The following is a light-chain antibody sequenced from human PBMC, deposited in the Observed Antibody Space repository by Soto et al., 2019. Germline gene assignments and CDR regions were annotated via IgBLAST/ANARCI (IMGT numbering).Light chain of an antibody. CDR1: SPNIGSNY. CDR2: RNN. V-gene: IGLV1-47*01. J-gene: IGLJ2*01. CDR3: AAWDDSLSGHVV. Sequence: QAVVTQPPSASGTPGQRVTISCSGSSPNIGSNYVYWYQQLPGTAPKLLIYRNNQRPSGVPDRFSGSKSGTSASLAISGLRSEDEADYYCAAWDDSLSGHVVFGGGTKVTVL.